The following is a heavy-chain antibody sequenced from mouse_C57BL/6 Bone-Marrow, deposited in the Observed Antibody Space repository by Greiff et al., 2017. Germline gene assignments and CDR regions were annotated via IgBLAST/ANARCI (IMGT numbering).Heavy chain of an antibody. V-gene: IGHV5-17*01. CDR2: ISSGSSTI. J-gene: IGHJ2*01. CDR1: GFTFSDYG. CDR3: ATFYDGYPFDY. D-gene: IGHD2-3*01. Sequence: EVHLVESGGGLVKPGGSLKLSCAASGFTFSDYGMHWVRQAPEKGLEWVAYISSGSSTIYYADTVKGRFTISRDNAKNTLFLQMTSLRSEDTAMYYCATFYDGYPFDYWGQGTTLTVSS.